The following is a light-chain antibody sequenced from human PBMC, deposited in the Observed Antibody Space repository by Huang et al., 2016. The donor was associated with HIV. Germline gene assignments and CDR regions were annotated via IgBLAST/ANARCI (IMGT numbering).Light chain of an antibody. V-gene: IGKV3-15*01. CDR3: QQYHNWPYT. CDR1: QSVATN. Sequence: EIIMTQSPATLSLSPGEGASLSCRANQSVATNLAWYLHRPGQSPRILIFGASTRASGLPGRFSGSGSGTQFTLIVSCLQSEDFAVYYCQQYHNWPYTFGQGTKLEI. J-gene: IGKJ2*01. CDR2: GAS.